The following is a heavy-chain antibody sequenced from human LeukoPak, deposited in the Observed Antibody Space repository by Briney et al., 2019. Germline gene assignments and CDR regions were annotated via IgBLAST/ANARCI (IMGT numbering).Heavy chain of an antibody. CDR3: ARGRYCSADTCYGDFQH. V-gene: IGHV1-8*01. Sequence: ASVKVSCKASGYTFTTYDINWVRQATGQGLEWMGWMNPNTGDTGYAQKFQGKVTLTRNTSISTAYMEVSSLRSEDTAVYYCARGRYCSADTCYGDFQHWGQGTLVCVSS. D-gene: IGHD2-15*01. CDR2: MNPNTGDT. J-gene: IGHJ1*01. CDR1: GYTFTTYD.